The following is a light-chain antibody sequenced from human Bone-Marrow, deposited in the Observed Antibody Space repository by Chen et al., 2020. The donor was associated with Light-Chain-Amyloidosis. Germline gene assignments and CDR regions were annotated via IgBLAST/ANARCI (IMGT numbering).Light chain of an antibody. V-gene: IGLV6-57*01. J-gene: IGLJ3*02. Sequence: FMLTQPHSASESPGKTVISSCTSSSGRIATNSVQWYQLRPGSSPTTKIYADDQRPSGVPDRFSGSFDRSSNSVSLTISGLKTEDEADYYCQSYQGSSQGVFGGGTKLTVL. CDR3: QSYQGSSQGV. CDR2: ADD. CDR1: SGRIATNS.